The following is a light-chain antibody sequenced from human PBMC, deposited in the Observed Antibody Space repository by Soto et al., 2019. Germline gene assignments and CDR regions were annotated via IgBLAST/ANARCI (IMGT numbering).Light chain of an antibody. Sequence: DIQMTQSPSSLSASVGDRVTITCQASQDIAKYLSWHQQKPGKPPRLLIYDASNLETGVPSRFTASGSGTDFAFTISSLQPEDIATYYCQQYDNLPYTFGHGTKLDI. J-gene: IGKJ2*01. CDR2: DAS. CDR3: QQYDNLPYT. V-gene: IGKV1-33*01. CDR1: QDIAKY.